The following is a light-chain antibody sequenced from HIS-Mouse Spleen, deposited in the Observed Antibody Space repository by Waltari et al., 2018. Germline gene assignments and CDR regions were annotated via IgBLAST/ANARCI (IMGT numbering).Light chain of an antibody. CDR2: EGS. Sequence: QSALTQPASVSGSPGQSITISCTATSSDVGSYNLVSWYHQHPGKAPKLMIYEGSKRPSGVSNRFSGSKSGNTASLTISGLQAEDEADYYCCSYAGSSTLVFGGGTKLTVL. V-gene: IGLV2-23*01. CDR3: CSYAGSSTLV. CDR1: SSDVGSYNL. J-gene: IGLJ2*01.